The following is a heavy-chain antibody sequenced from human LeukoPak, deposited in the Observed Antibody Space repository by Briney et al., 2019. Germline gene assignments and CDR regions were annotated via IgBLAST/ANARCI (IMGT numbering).Heavy chain of an antibody. CDR2: IWYDGSNK. Sequence: GGSLRLSCAASGFTFSSYGMHWVRQAPGKGLEWVAVIWYDGSNKYYADSVKGRFTISRDNSKNTLYQQMNSLRAEDTAVYYCAKDRYMGGSAPDYWGQGTLVTVSS. CDR1: GFTFSSYG. D-gene: IGHD3-10*01. J-gene: IGHJ4*02. V-gene: IGHV3-33*06. CDR3: AKDRYMGGSAPDY.